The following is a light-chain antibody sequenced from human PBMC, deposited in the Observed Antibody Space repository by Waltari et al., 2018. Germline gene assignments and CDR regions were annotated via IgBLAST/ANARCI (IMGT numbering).Light chain of an antibody. CDR2: EVS. Sequence: QSALTQPPSLSGSPGQPVALSCTGTSSNAGGYNSVSWYQQHPGKAPKRMIYEVSKRPTGVPECFSGSKSGNSASRTVSGLQAEDEAYYYCSSYAGSINLVFGGGTKLTVL. J-gene: IGLJ2*01. CDR1: SSNAGGYNS. V-gene: IGLV2-8*01. CDR3: SSYAGSINLV.